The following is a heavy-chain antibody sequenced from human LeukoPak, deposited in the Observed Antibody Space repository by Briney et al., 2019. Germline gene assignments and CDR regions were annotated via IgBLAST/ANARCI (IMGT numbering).Heavy chain of an antibody. Sequence: PSETQSLTCTVSGGSISSSNDYWGWIRQPPGKGLEWIGSISYSGSTNYNPSLKSRVTISVDMSKNQFSLKVSSVTATDTAVYYCVRHIANGDYLNYWGQGTLVTVSS. D-gene: IGHD4-17*01. CDR1: GGSISSSNDY. J-gene: IGHJ4*02. V-gene: IGHV4-39*01. CDR2: ISYSGST. CDR3: VRHIANGDYLNY.